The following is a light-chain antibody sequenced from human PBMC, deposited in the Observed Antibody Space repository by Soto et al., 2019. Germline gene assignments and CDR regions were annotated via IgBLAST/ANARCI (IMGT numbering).Light chain of an antibody. Sequence: ISSNRTSSDHGGYNYVSLNQQHPGKAPKLMIYDVSNRPSGVSNRFSGSKSGNTASLTISGLQAEDEADYYCSSSTSSNIPCVSGTGSKFT. CDR2: DVS. J-gene: IGLJ1*01. CDR1: SSDHGGYNY. CDR3: SSSTSSNIPCV. V-gene: IGLV2-14*04.